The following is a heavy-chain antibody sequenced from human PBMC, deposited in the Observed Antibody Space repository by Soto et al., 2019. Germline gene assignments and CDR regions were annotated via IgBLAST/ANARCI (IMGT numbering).Heavy chain of an antibody. Sequence: SETLSLTCPVSGGSISSSSYYWGWIRQPPGKGLEWIGSIYYSGSTYYNPSLKSRVTISVDTSKNQFSLKLSSVTAADTAVYYCARHRGYSYGYYYYYGMDVWGQGTTVTVSS. V-gene: IGHV4-39*01. CDR1: GGSISSSSYY. J-gene: IGHJ6*02. CDR2: IYYSGST. CDR3: ARHRGYSYGYYYYYGMDV. D-gene: IGHD5-18*01.